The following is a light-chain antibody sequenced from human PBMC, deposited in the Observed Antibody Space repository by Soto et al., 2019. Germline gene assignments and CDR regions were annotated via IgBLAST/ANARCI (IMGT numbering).Light chain of an antibody. V-gene: IGKV2D-29*02. CDR3: MQSTQLPPT. CDR1: QSLLHITGETF. CDR2: EVS. Sequence: DVVMTQTPLSLSVAPGQPASISCQSSQSLLHITGETFLFWYLQKPGQSPQLLIYEVSTRVSGVPDRFSGSGSGTDFTLEISRVETDDVGIYYCMQSTQLPPTFGQGTRLETK. J-gene: IGKJ5*01.